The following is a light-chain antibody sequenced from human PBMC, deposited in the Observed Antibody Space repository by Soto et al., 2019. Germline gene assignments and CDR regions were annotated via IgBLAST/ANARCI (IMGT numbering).Light chain of an antibody. J-gene: IGKJ2*01. CDR2: GAS. CDR1: QSVSSN. V-gene: IGKV3D-15*01. Sequence: EIVMTQSPATLSVSPGERATLSCRASQSVSSNLAWYQQKPGQAPRLLIYGASTRATGIPARFSGSGSGTEFTLTISSLQSEDFAVYHCQQYNNWPQTFGQGTKLENK. CDR3: QQYNNWPQT.